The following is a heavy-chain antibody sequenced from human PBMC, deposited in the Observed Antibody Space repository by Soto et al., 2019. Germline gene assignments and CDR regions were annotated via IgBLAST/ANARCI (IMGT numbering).Heavy chain of an antibody. CDR1: GFTFSRFW. CDR3: LPSGLRYGNDAFDI. V-gene: IGHV3-74*03. Sequence: PGGSLRLSCAASGFTFSRFWMHWVRQAPGEGLVWVSHINDDGTITTFADSVKGRFTFSRDNAENTVYLDMNSLRNVDSAAYYCLPSGLRYGNDAFDIWGQGTMVTVSS. D-gene: IGHD5-18*01. CDR2: INDDGTIT. J-gene: IGHJ3*02.